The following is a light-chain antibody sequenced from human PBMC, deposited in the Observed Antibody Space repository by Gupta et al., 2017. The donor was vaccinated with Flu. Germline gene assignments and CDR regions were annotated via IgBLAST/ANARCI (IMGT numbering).Light chain of an antibody. CDR3: QKYNSAPWT. CDR1: QGISNS. Sequence: PSSLSASVGDRVTITCRASQGISNSLAWYQQKAGKVPKLLMYAASTLQSGVPSRFSGSGSGTDFTLTISSLQPEDVATYYCQKYNSAPWTFGQGTKVEIK. J-gene: IGKJ1*01. CDR2: AAS. V-gene: IGKV1-27*01.